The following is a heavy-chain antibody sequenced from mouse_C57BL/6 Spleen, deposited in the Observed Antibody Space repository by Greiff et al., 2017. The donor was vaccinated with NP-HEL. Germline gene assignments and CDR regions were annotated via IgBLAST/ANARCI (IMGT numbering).Heavy chain of an antibody. J-gene: IGHJ4*01. CDR3: ATYDYAAMDY. V-gene: IGHV1-26*01. CDR2: INPNNGGT. Sequence: EVQLQQSGPELVKPGASVKISCKASGYTFTDYYMNWVKQSHGKSLEWIGDINPNNGGTSYNQKFKGKATLTVDKSSSTAYMELRSLTSEDSAVYYCATYDYAAMDYWGQGTSVTVSS. CDR1: GYTFTDYY. D-gene: IGHD6-5*01.